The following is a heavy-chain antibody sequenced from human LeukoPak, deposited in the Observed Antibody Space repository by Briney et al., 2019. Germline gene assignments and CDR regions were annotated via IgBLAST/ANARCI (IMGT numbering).Heavy chain of an antibody. Sequence: PGGSLRLSCAASGFTFSSDWMSWVRQAPGKGLEWVANIKQDVSEKYYVDSVKGRFTISRDNAKNSLYLQMNSLRAEDTAVYYCARGGAARPYYYYYYMDVWGKGTTVTVSS. CDR1: GFTFSSDW. J-gene: IGHJ6*03. D-gene: IGHD6-6*01. CDR2: IKQDVSEK. CDR3: ARGGAARPYYYYYYMDV. V-gene: IGHV3-7*01.